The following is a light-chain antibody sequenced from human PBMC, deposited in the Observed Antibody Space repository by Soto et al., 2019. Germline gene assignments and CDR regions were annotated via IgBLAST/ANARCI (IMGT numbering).Light chain of an antibody. CDR3: AAWDDSLGGVV. Sequence: QSVLTQPPSASGTPGQRVTISCSGSSSNIGSDYVFWYQHLPGTAPKLLIYRNNQRPSGVPDRFSGSKSGTSASLAISGLWSEDETDYYCAAWDDSLGGVVFGGGTKLTVL. J-gene: IGLJ2*01. V-gene: IGLV1-47*03. CDR2: RNN. CDR1: SSNIGSDY.